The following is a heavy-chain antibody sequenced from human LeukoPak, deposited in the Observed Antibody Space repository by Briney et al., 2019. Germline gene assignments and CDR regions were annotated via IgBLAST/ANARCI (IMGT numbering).Heavy chain of an antibody. CDR2: FDPEDGET. J-gene: IGHJ4*02. Sequence: ASVKVSCKVSGYTPTELSMHWVRQAPGKGLEWMGGFDPEDGETIYAQKFQGRVTMTEDTSTDTAYMELSRLTSDDTAVYFCARCTAAAGTYPLDYWGQGTLVTVSS. CDR3: ARCTAAAGTYPLDY. CDR1: GYTPTELS. V-gene: IGHV1-24*01. D-gene: IGHD6-13*01.